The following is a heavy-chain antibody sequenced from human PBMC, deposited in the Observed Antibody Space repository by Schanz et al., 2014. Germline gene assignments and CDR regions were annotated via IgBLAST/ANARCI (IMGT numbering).Heavy chain of an antibody. J-gene: IGHJ5*02. CDR2: ISYDGRNK. CDR1: GFTFSSYA. Sequence: QVQLVESGGGVVQPGRSLRLSCAASGFTFSSYAMHWVRQAPGKGLEWVAVISYDGRNKYYADSVKGRFTISRDNSKNTLYPQMNSLRAEDTAVDYCARDLEAYDGGGGGFDPWGQGTPVTVSS. V-gene: IGHV3-30-3*01. CDR3: ARDLEAYDGGGGGFDP. D-gene: IGHD2-21*01.